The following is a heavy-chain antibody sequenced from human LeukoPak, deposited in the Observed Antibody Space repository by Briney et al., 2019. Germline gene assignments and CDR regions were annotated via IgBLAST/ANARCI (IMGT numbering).Heavy chain of an antibody. D-gene: IGHD3-16*01. CDR3: AKDHLGGDYDY. V-gene: IGHV3-7*03. J-gene: IGHJ4*02. CDR1: GFTFSRYW. Sequence: GGSLRLSCAASGFTFSRYWMSWVRQAPGKGLEWVANIKQDGSEKYYVDSVKGRFTISRDNSKNTLYLQMNSLRAEDTAVYYCAKDHLGGDYDYWGQGTLVTVSS. CDR2: IKQDGSEK.